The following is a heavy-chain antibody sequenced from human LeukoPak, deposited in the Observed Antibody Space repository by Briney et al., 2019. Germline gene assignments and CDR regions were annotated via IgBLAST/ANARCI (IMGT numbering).Heavy chain of an antibody. CDR2: IYDTGTPT. CDR3: ARLTKGEQWLAYYFDY. Sequence: SETLSLTCTVSGGSLSGFVWSWIRQPPGEGLDYIGFIYDTGTPTNYNPLLKSRVTLSVDTSKNQFSLKMNSVTAADTAVYYCARLTKGEQWLAYYFDYWGQGALVTVSS. CDR1: GGSLSGFV. D-gene: IGHD6-19*01. V-gene: IGHV4-59*08. J-gene: IGHJ4*02.